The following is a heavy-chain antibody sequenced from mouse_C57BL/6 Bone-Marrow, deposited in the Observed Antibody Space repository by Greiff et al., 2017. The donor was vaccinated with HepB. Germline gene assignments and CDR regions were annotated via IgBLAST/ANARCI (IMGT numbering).Heavy chain of an antibody. CDR3: VRDRAYYYGSSYWYFDV. CDR2: IRSKSSNYAT. V-gene: IGHV10-3*01. Sequence: VQLKESGGGLVQPKGSLKLSCAASGFTFNTYAMHWVRQAPGKGLEWVARIRSKSSNYATYYADSVKDRFTISRDDSQSMLYLQMNNLKTEDTAMYYCVRDRAYYYGSSYWYFDVWGTGTTVTVSS. J-gene: IGHJ1*03. D-gene: IGHD1-1*01. CDR1: GFTFNTYA.